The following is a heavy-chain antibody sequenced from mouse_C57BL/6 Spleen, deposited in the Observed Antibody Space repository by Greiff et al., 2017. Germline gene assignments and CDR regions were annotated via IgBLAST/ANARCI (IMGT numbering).Heavy chain of an antibody. V-gene: IGHV1-52*01. J-gene: IGHJ3*01. CDR3: ARRDDGQAWCAY. CDR1: GYTFTSYW. Sequence: QVQLQQSGAELVRPGSSVKLSCKASGYTFTSYWMHWVKQRPIQGLEWIGNIDPSDSDTHYNQKFKDKATLTVDKSSSTAYMQLSSLTSEDSAVYYCARRDDGQAWCAYWGQGTLVTVSA. D-gene: IGHD2-14*01. CDR2: IDPSDSDT.